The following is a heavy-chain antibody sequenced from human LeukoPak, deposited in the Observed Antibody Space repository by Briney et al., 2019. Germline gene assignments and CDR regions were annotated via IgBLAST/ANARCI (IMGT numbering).Heavy chain of an antibody. CDR1: GGSISSGGYY. CDR2: IYYSGST. D-gene: IGHD3-10*01. Sequence: SQTLSLTCTVSGGSISSGGYYWSWIRQHPGKGLEWIGYIYYSGSTYYNPSLKSRVTISVDTSKNQFSLKLSSVTAADTAVYYCARHIKVRGVTKGHNWFDPWGQGTLVTVSS. J-gene: IGHJ5*02. CDR3: ARHIKVRGVTKGHNWFDP. V-gene: IGHV4-31*03.